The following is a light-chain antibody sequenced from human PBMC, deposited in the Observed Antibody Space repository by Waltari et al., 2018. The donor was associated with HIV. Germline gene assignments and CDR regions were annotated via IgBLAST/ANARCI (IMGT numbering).Light chain of an antibody. V-gene: IGLV2-14*03. Sequence: SVSGSRGQSITMSCTGTSSDIGAYNHVSWFQQRPGKAPKLIIYDVTDRPSGVSKRFSGSKSGITASLTISGLQADDEGEYYCSSYTASNTLWVFGGGTKLTVL. CDR1: SSDIGAYNH. CDR3: SSYTASNTLWV. J-gene: IGLJ3*02. CDR2: DVT.